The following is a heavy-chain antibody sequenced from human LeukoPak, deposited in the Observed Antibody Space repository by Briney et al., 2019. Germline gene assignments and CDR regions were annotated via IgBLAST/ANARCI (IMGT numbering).Heavy chain of an antibody. Sequence: GGSLRLSCAASGFTFSSYGMHWVRQAPGKGLEWVAFIRYDGSNKYYADSVKGRFTISRDNSKDTLYLQMSSLRAEDAAVYYCAKGPGYCSSTNCYYFDYWGQGTLVTVSS. D-gene: IGHD2-2*01. CDR3: AKGPGYCSSTNCYYFDY. CDR1: GFTFSSYG. V-gene: IGHV3-30*02. CDR2: IRYDGSNK. J-gene: IGHJ4*02.